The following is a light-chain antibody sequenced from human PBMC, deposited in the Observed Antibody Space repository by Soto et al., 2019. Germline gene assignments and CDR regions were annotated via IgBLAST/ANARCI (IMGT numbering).Light chain of an antibody. CDR1: QSLVHSDGNTY. J-gene: IGKJ1*01. CDR3: MQGKHWPRT. V-gene: IGKV2-30*02. Sequence: DVVMTQSPLSLPVTLGQPASISCRSSQSLVHSDGNTYLNWFQQRPDQSPRRLIYKVSNRDSGVPDRCSGSGSGADFTLKISRVEAEDVGVYYCMQGKHWPRTFGRGTKVEIK. CDR2: KVS.